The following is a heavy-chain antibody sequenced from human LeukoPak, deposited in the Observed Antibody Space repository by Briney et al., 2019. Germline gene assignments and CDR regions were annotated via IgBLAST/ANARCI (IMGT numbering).Heavy chain of an antibody. D-gene: IGHD3-10*01. CDR3: ARDHITMVRGAVFDY. V-gene: IGHV1-18*01. CDR2: ISAYNGNT. Sequence: GASVKVSCKASGYTFTSYGISWVRQAPGQGLEWMGWISAYNGNTNYAQKLQGRVTMTTDTSTSTAYMELRSLRSDDTAVYYCARDHITMVRGAVFDYWGQGTLVTVSS. CDR1: GYTFTSYG. J-gene: IGHJ4*02.